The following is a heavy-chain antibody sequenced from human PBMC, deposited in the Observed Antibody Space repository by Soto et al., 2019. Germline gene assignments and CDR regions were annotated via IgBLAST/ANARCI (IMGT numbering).Heavy chain of an antibody. D-gene: IGHD5-18*01. J-gene: IGHJ5*02. CDR3: GRKMDTVDWFGP. CDR2: IYWNDDK. V-gene: IGHV2-5*01. CDR1: GFSHSGGGVG. Sequence: QITLKETGPTLVKPTQTLTLTCTFSGFSHSGGGVGVCWIRQTPVKALEWFALIYWNDDKRYRPSLKSRLTNNKDTSKNQVVLTMTNVDHVDTATYYCGRKMDTVDWFGPWGRGTLVTIYS.